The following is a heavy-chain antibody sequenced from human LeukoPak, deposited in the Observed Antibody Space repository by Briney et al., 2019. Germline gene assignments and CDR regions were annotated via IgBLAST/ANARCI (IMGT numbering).Heavy chain of an antibody. Sequence: PGGSLRLSCAASGFTLSSYGMSWVRQAPGRGLEWVSTITGSGGNTYDADSVKGRLTISRDNSKNTLYLQMGSLRAEDMAVYYCARVGLMTAFDIWGQGTMVTVSS. CDR2: ITGSGGNT. V-gene: IGHV3-23*01. CDR1: GFTLSSYG. D-gene: IGHD3-16*01. J-gene: IGHJ3*02. CDR3: ARVGLMTAFDI.